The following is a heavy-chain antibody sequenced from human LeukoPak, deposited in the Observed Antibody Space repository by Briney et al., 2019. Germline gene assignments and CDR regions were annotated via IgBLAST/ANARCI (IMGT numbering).Heavy chain of an antibody. V-gene: IGHV3-53*01. CDR1: GFTFSNYV. CDR2: IYSGGST. Sequence: GGSLRLSCAASGFTFSNYVMSWVRQAPGKGLEWVSVIYSGGSTYYADSVKGRFTISRDNSKNTLYLQMNSLRAEDTAVYYCVGAFDIWGQGTMVTVSS. CDR3: VGAFDI. J-gene: IGHJ3*02.